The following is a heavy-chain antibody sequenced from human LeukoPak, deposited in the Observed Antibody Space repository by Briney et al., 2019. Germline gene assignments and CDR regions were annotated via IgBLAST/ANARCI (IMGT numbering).Heavy chain of an antibody. J-gene: IGHJ3*02. V-gene: IGHV3-7*01. CDR3: AGWPIYSDAFHI. CDR1: GFTFSNYW. D-gene: IGHD2-21*01. Sequence: GGSLRLSCAASGFTFSNYWMSWVRQAPGKGLEWVANIKQDGSEKYYVDSVKGRFTISRDNAKSSLYLQMISLRAGDTAVYYCAGWPIYSDAFHIWGQGTMVTVSS. CDR2: IKQDGSEK.